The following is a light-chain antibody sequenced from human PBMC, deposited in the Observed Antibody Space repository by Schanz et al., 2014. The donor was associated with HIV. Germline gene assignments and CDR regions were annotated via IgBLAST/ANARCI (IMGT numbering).Light chain of an antibody. Sequence: DVQMTQSPSTLSASVGDRVTITCRATQSISPWLAWYQQKPGKAPKLLIYAASTLQSGVPSRFSGSGSGTEFTLTISSLQPDDFATYYCQQYDTSSWTFGLGTKVETK. V-gene: IGKV1-5*01. CDR2: AAS. CDR3: QQYDTSSWT. J-gene: IGKJ1*01. CDR1: QSISPW.